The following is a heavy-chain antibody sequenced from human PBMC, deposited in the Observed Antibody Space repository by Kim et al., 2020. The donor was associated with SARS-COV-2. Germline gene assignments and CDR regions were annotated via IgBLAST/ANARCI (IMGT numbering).Heavy chain of an antibody. CDR1: GFTFSSYW. D-gene: IGHD1-20*01. CDR2: IKDDGSEK. J-gene: IGHJ4*02. CDR3: SSNWNDATFDY. V-gene: IGHV3-7*01. Sequence: GGSLRLSCAASGFTFSSYWMSWVRQAPGKGLEWVANIKDDGSEKNYVDSVKGRFTISRDNAKNSLYLQMNSLGAEDTAVYYCSSNWNDATFDYWGQGSLVTFSS.